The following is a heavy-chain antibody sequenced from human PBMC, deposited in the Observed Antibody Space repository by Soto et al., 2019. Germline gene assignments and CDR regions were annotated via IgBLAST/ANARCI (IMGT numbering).Heavy chain of an antibody. CDR3: ARERYWSGGNCLEAFDI. D-gene: IGHD2-15*01. J-gene: IGHJ3*02. CDR1: GFTFSDYY. CDR2: IGTIGTTI. V-gene: IGHV3-11*01. Sequence: QVQLVESGGGLVKPGGSLRLYCAASGFTFSDYYMSWIRQAPGKGLEWVSYIGTIGTTIYYADSVKGRFTISRDNAKNSLYLQMNSLRAEDTAVYYCARERYWSGGNCLEAFDIWGQGTRVTVSS.